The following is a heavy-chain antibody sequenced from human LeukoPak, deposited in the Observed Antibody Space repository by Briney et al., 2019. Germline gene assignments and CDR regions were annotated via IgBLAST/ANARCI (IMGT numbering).Heavy chain of an antibody. V-gene: IGHV4-59*08. CDR1: DGSISSYF. CDR3: ARRRPQYCSGGFRYYYYMDV. CDR2: ISDSGST. J-gene: IGHJ6*03. D-gene: IGHD2-15*01. Sequence: SETLSLTCTVSDGSISSYFWSWIRQPPGKGLEWIGYISDSGSTNYNPSLKSRVTISVDTSKNQFSLKLSSVTAADTAVYYCARRRPQYCSGGFRYYYYMDVWGKGTTVTVSS.